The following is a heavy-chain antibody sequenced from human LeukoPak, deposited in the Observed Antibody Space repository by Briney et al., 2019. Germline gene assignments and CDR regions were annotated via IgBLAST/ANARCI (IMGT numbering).Heavy chain of an antibody. CDR2: IYYSGST. CDR1: GGSISSYY. V-gene: IGHV4-59*01. J-gene: IGHJ4*02. CDR3: ARIYGSGSYYFDY. Sequence: PSETLSLTCTVSGGSISSYYWSWIRQPPGKGLEWIGYIYYSGSTNYNPSLKSRVTISVDTSKNQFSLKLSSVTAADTAVYYCARIYGSGSYYFDYWGQGTLVTVSS. D-gene: IGHD3-10*01.